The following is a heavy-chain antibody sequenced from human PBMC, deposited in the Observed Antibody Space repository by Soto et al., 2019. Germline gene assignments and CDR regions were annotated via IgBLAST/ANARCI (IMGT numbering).Heavy chain of an antibody. V-gene: IGHV4-59*12. CDR2: IYYSGST. J-gene: IGHJ4*02. D-gene: IGHD1-1*01. CDR1: GGSPSRYC. CDR3: ARVQDY. Sequence: SENLSLTCTGSGGSPSRYCWSWIRQPPGKGLEWIGYIYYSGSTNYNPSLKSRVTISVDTSKNQFSLKLSSVTAADTAVYYCARVQDYWGQGILVTVSS.